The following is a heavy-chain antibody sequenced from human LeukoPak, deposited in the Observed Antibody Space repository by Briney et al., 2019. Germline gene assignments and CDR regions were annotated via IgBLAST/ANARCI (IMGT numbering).Heavy chain of an antibody. CDR3: AREGSNYYDSSGAIDY. Sequence: SETLSLTCTVSGGSISSGGYYWSWIRQHPGKGLEWIGYIYYSGSTYYNPSLKSRVTISVDTSKNQFSLKLSSVTAADTAVYYCAREGSNYYDSSGAIDYWGQGTLVTVSS. J-gene: IGHJ4*02. V-gene: IGHV4-31*03. D-gene: IGHD3-22*01. CDR1: GGSISSGGYY. CDR2: IYYSGST.